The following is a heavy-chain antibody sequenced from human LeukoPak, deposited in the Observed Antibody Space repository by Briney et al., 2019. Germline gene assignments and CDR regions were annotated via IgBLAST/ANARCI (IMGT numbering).Heavy chain of an antibody. CDR1: GFTFSSYS. J-gene: IGHJ4*02. D-gene: IGHD5-18*01. CDR2: ISSSSTI. Sequence: GGSLRLSCAASGFTFSSYSMNWVRQAPGKGLEWVSYISSSSTIYYAESVKGRFTISRDNAKNSLYLQMNSLRAEDTAVYYCARARGYRTDYWGQGTLVTVSS. CDR3: ARARGYRTDY. V-gene: IGHV3-48*01.